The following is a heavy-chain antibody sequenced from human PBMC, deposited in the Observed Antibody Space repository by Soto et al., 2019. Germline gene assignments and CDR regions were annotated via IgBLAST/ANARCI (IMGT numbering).Heavy chain of an antibody. Sequence: QVQLVQSGAEVKKPGASVKVSCKASGYTFTGYYMHWVRQAPGQGLEWMGWINPNSGGTNYAQKFQGWVPMTRDTSISTAYMELSRLRSDDTAVYYCARGRYRSYGDPVRFDYWGQGTLVTVSS. V-gene: IGHV1-2*04. CDR1: GYTFTGYY. J-gene: IGHJ4*02. D-gene: IGHD4-17*01. CDR2: INPNSGGT. CDR3: ARGRYRSYGDPVRFDY.